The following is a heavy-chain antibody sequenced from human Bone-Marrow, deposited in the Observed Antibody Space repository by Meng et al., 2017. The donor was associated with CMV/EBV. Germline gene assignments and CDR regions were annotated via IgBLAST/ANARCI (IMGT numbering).Heavy chain of an antibody. V-gene: IGHV1-2*02. CDR1: GYTFTGYY. D-gene: IGHD1-7*01. Sequence: VPVKGSCKASGYTFTGYYMHWVRQAPGQGLEWMGWINPNSGGTNYAQKFQGRVTMTRDTSISTAYMELSRLRSDDTAVYYCARAPPRSITGTTGSDYYYGMDVWGQGTTVTVSS. CDR2: INPNSGGT. J-gene: IGHJ6*02. CDR3: ARAPPRSITGTTGSDYYYGMDV.